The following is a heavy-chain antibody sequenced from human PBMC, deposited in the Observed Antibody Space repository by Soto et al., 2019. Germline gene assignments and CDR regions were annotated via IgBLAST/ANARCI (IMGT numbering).Heavy chain of an antibody. CDR2: IIPIFGTA. CDR3: AYGDCSSTSCYSRRFDY. J-gene: IGHJ4*02. D-gene: IGHD2-2*01. V-gene: IGHV1-69*13. Sequence: SVKVSCKASGGTFSSYAISWVRQAPGQGLEWMGGIIPIFGTANYAQKFQGRVTITADESTSTAYMELSSLRSEDTAVYYCAYGDCSSTSCYSRRFDYWGQGTLVTVSS. CDR1: GGTFSSYA.